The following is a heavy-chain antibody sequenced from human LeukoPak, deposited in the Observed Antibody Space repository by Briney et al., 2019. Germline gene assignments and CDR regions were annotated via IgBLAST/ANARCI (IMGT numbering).Heavy chain of an antibody. CDR3: ARDVRGSGSYSMDY. D-gene: IGHD1-26*01. J-gene: IGHJ4*02. V-gene: IGHV4-59*01. CDR2: IYYSGST. Sequence: SETLSLTCTVSGGSISSYYWSWIRQPPGKGLEWIGYIYYSGSTNYNPSLKSRVTISVDTSKNQFSLKLSSVTAADTAVYYCARDVRGSGSYSMDYWGQGTRVTVSS. CDR1: GGSISSYY.